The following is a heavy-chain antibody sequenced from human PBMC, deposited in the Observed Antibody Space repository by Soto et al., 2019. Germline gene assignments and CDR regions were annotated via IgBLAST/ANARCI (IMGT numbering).Heavy chain of an antibody. CDR1: GFTFSSYA. CDR3: AKVGAEYSSSWGYYYYYYMDV. CDR2: ISGSGGST. V-gene: IGHV3-23*01. J-gene: IGHJ6*03. D-gene: IGHD6-13*01. Sequence: GGSLRLSCAASGFTFSSYAMSWVRQAPGKGLEWVSAISGSGGSTYYADSVKGRFTISRDNSKNTLYLQMNSLRAEDTAVYYCAKVGAEYSSSWGYYYYYYMDVWGKGTTVTVSS.